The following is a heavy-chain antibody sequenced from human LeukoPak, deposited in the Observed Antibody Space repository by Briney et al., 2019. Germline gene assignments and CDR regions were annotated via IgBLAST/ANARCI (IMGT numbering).Heavy chain of an antibody. CDR2: ISGSGGST. J-gene: IGHJ4*02. CDR3: AKSYRYGSGSYDY. D-gene: IGHD3-10*01. Sequence: GGSLRLSCAASGFTLSSYAMSWVRQAPGKGLEWVSGISGSGGSTYFADSVKGRFTISRDNSKNTLYLQMNSLRAEDTAVYYCAKSYRYGSGSYDYWGQGTLVTVSS. V-gene: IGHV3-23*01. CDR1: GFTLSSYA.